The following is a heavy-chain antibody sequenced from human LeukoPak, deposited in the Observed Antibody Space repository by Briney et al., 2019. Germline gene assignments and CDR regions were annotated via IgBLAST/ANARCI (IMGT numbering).Heavy chain of an antibody. V-gene: IGHV4-4*07. Sequence: PSETLSLTCTVSGGSISSYYWSWIRQPAGKGLEWIGRIYTSGSTNYNPSLKSRVTMSVDTSKNQFSLKLSSVTAADTAVYYCARVSSVLVPAAIWFDPWGQGTLVTVSS. CDR3: ARVSSVLVPAAIWFDP. D-gene: IGHD2-2*01. CDR2: IYTSGST. J-gene: IGHJ5*02. CDR1: GGSISSYY.